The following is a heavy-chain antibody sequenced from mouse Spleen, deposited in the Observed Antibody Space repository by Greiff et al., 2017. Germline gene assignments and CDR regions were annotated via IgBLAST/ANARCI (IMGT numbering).Heavy chain of an antibody. CDR2: ISSGSSTI. CDR3: ANPYYGNWYFDV. CDR1: GFTFSDYG. J-gene: IGHJ1*01. Sequence: EVQLVESGGGLVKPGGSLKLSCAASGFTFSDYGMHWVRQAPEKGLEWVAYISSGSSTIYYADTVKGRFTISRDNAKNTLFLQMTSLRSEDTAMYYCANPYYGNWYFDVWGAGTTVTVSS. D-gene: IGHD2-10*01. V-gene: IGHV5-17*01.